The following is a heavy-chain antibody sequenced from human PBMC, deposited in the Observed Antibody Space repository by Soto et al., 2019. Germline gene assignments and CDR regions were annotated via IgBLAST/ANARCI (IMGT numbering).Heavy chain of an antibody. J-gene: IGHJ4*02. Sequence: PSETLSLTCAVNGGSLSGYYWSWIRQSPGKGLEWIGEINHRGSSDYNPSLKSRVTLSIDASMNHVTLELTSVTAADTAVYYCARGGGYDSFDFWGQGIQVTVSS. CDR1: GGSLSGYY. D-gene: IGHD5-12*01. CDR3: ARGGGYDSFDF. V-gene: IGHV4-34*01. CDR2: INHRGSS.